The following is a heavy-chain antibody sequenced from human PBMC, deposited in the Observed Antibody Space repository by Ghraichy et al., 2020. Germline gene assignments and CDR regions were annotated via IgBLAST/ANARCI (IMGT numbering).Heavy chain of an antibody. D-gene: IGHD3-22*01. V-gene: IGHV3-74*01. CDR3: GRVRGYYDSSGYDYYFDV. CDR2: INSDGSSA. CDR1: GFSFSSYC. J-gene: IGHJ4*02. Sequence: GGSLRLSCAASGFSFSSYCMHWVRQAPGKGLVWVSRINSDGSSASYADSVKGRFTISRDNAKNTLYLQMDSLRAEDTAVYYCGRVRGYYDSSGYDYYFDVWGRGTPVTVSS.